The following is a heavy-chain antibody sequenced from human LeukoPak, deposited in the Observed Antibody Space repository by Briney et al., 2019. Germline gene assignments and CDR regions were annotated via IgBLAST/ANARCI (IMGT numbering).Heavy chain of an antibody. CDR1: GGSLSSSSHY. J-gene: IGHJ3*02. V-gene: IGHV4-39*07. D-gene: IGHD3-10*01. CDR2: INHSGST. CDR3: AMVRGVHDAFDI. Sequence: SETLSLTCTFSGGSLSSSSHYWGWIRQPPGKGLEWIGEINHSGSTNYNPSLKSRVTISVDTSKNQFSLKLSSVTAADTAVYYCAMVRGVHDAFDIWGQGTMVTVSS.